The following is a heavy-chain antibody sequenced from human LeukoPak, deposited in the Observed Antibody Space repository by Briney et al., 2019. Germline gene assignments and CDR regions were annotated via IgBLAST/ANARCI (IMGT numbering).Heavy chain of an antibody. J-gene: IGHJ6*02. CDR2: INHSGST. Sequence: SETLSLTCAVYGGSFSGYYWSWIRQPPGKGLEWIGEINHSGSTNYNPSLKSRVTISVDTSKNQFSLKLSSVTAADTAVYYCAGRYYYDSSGYVLGGMDVWGQGTTVTVSS. CDR1: GGSFSGYY. CDR3: AGRYYYDSSGYVLGGMDV. D-gene: IGHD3-22*01. V-gene: IGHV4-34*01.